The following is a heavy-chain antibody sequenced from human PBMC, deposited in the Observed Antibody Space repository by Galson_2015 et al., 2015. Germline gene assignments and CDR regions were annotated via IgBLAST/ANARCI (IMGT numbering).Heavy chain of an antibody. D-gene: IGHD2-21*01. CDR1: GGTFSSYA. CDR2: IIPSFGTS. Sequence: SVKVSCKASGGTFSSYAISWVRQAPGQGLEWMGAIIPSFGTSKYAQTFKGRLTITADESTGTAYMELRSLRSQDTAVYYCARNFPVIRELLYFFDYWGQGTLVTVSS. J-gene: IGHJ4*02. V-gene: IGHV1-69*13. CDR3: ARNFPVIRELLYFFDY.